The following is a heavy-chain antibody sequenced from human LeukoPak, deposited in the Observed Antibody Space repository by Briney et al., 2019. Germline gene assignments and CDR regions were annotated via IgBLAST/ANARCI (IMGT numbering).Heavy chain of an antibody. CDR2: IYYSGST. D-gene: IGHD3-22*01. CDR3: ARERMGNYYDSSGPVDY. J-gene: IGHJ4*02. CDR1: GGSFSGYY. Sequence: PSETLSLTCAVYGGSFSGYYWSWIRQPPGKGLEWIGSIYYSGSTYYNPSLKSRVTISVDTSKNQFSLKLSSVTAADTAVYYCARERMGNYYDSSGPVDYWGQGTLVTVSS. V-gene: IGHV4-34*01.